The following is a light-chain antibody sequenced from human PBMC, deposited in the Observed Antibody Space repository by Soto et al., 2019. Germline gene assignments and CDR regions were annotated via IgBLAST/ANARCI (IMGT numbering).Light chain of an antibody. V-gene: IGLV2-11*01. CDR2: DVT. CDR3: CSYAGSYTLVV. CDR1: SSDVGGYNY. Sequence: QSALTQPRSVSGSPGQSVTISCTGTSSDVGGYNYVSWYQQHPGKAPKLMIYDVTKRPSGVPDRFSGSKSGNTASLTISGLQAEDEADYYCCSYAGSYTLVVFGGGTKLPVL. J-gene: IGLJ2*01.